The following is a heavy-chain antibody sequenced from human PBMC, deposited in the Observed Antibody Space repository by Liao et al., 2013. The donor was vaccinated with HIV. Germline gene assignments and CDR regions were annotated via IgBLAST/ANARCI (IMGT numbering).Heavy chain of an antibody. CDR3: ASVRRGQLVTAHFDS. CDR1: GGSISSGTYY. V-gene: IGHV4-61*02. Sequence: QVQLQESGPGLVKPSQTLSLTCTVSGGSISSGTYYWSWIRQPAGKGLQWIGHIYTSGSTSYTPSLSSRVTMSVDTSKNQFSLRLRSVTAADTAVYYCASVRRGQLVTAHFDSWGQGTLVTVAS. D-gene: IGHD3-16*01. J-gene: IGHJ4*02. CDR2: IYTSGST.